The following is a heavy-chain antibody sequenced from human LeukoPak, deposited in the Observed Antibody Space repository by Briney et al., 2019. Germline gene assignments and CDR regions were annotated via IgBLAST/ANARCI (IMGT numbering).Heavy chain of an antibody. CDR2: IYYSGST. Sequence: PSETLSLTCTVSGGSISSGGYYWSWIRQHPGQGLEWIVYIYYSGSTYYNPSLKSRVTISVDTSKIQFSLKLSSVTAADTAVYYCARAGGWDSSGYYPPGWFALLDIWGQGTMVTVSS. V-gene: IGHV4-31*03. CDR3: ARAGGWDSSGYYPPGWFALLDI. J-gene: IGHJ3*02. CDR1: GGSISSGGYY. D-gene: IGHD3-22*01.